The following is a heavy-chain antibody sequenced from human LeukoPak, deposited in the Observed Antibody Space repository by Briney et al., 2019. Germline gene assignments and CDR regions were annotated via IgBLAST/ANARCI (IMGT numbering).Heavy chain of an antibody. Sequence: PSETLSLTCTVSGGSISSYYRSWIRQPPGKGLEWIGYIYYSGSTNYNPSLKSRVTISVDTSKNQFSLKLSSVTAADTAVYYCARGGGTIFGVVIDRFDPWGQGTLVTVSS. V-gene: IGHV4-59*01. J-gene: IGHJ5*02. CDR2: IYYSGST. CDR1: GGSISSYY. D-gene: IGHD3-3*01. CDR3: ARGGGTIFGVVIDRFDP.